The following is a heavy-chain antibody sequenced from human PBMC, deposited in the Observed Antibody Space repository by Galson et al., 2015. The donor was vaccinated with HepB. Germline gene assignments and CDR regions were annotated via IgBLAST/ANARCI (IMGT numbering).Heavy chain of an antibody. D-gene: IGHD2-15*01. J-gene: IGHJ4*02. Sequence: SLRLSCASSGFTFSNYAMSWVRQAPGQGLEWVSSISDSGGFTYSADSVKGRFTISRVSSKNTLYLQMNSLRAGDTAVYYCAKAYCGGGSCPFDFWGRGTLVTVSS. CDR3: AKAYCGGGSCPFDF. V-gene: IGHV3-23*01. CDR1: GFTFSNYA. CDR2: ISDSGGFT.